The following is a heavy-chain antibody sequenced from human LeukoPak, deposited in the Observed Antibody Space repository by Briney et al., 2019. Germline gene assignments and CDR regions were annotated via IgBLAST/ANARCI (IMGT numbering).Heavy chain of an antibody. CDR3: ARGPDAFDI. J-gene: IGHJ3*02. CDR1: GGSFSGYY. Sequence: SETLSLTCAVYGGSFSGYYWSWIRQPPGKGLEWIGEINHSGSTNYNPSLKSRVTISADTSKNQFSLKLSSVTAADTAVYYCARGPDAFDIWGQGTMVTVSS. CDR2: INHSGST. V-gene: IGHV4-34*01.